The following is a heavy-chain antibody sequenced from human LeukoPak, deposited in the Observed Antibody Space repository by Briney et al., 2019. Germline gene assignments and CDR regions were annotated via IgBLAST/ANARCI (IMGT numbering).Heavy chain of an antibody. CDR3: ARDPEGHSSSWYEVYFQH. J-gene: IGHJ1*01. V-gene: IGHV3-21*01. CDR1: GFTFSSYS. CDR2: ISSSSSYI. Sequence: PGGSLRLSCAASGFTFSSYSMNWVRQAPGKGLEWVPSISSSSSYIYYADSVKGRFTISRDNAKNSLYLQMNSLRAEDTAVYYCARDPEGHSSSWYEVYFQHWGQGTLVTVSS. D-gene: IGHD6-13*01.